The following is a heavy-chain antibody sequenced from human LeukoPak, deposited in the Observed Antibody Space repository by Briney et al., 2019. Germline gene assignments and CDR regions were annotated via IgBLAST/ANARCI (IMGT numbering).Heavy chain of an antibody. CDR2: IKNKIDGGTT. V-gene: IGHV3-15*01. J-gene: IGHJ4*02. CDR3: TTSIASVVGESFDY. D-gene: IGHD2-15*01. Sequence: PGGSRRLSCAASGFTFSNAWMSWVRQAPGKGLEWVGRIKNKIDGGTTDYAAPVEGRFTISRDDSKNTLYLQMNSLKTEDTAVYYCTTSIASVVGESFDYWGQGALVTVSS. CDR1: GFTFSNAW.